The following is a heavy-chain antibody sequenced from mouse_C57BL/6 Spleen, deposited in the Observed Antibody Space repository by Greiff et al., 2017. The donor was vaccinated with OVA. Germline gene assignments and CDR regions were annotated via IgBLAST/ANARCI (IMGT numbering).Heavy chain of an antibody. V-gene: IGHV5-9-1*02. J-gene: IGHJ2*01. D-gene: IGHD1-1*01. Sequence: DVMLVESGEGLVKPGGSLKLSCAASGFTFSSYAMSWVRQTPEKRLEWVAYISSGGDSIYYADTVKGRFTISRDNARNTLYLQMSSLKSEDTAMYYCTRSPYYGSSGDYFDYWGQGTTLTVSS. CDR1: GFTFSSYA. CDR2: ISSGGDSI. CDR3: TRSPYYGSSGDYFDY.